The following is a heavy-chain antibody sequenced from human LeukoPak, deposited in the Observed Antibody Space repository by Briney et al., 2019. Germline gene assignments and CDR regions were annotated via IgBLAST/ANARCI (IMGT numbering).Heavy chain of an antibody. CDR2: LGNSGSSI. D-gene: IGHD4-17*01. CDR3: TREPNDYGDYGRHY. V-gene: IGHV3-11*01. Sequence: PGGSLRLSCAASGISFSDYFMSWIRQAPGKGLEWVAYLGNSGSSIYYADSVKGRFTISRDNANNSLFLQMNSLRVDDTALYYCTREPNDYGDYGRHYWGQGTLVTVSS. J-gene: IGHJ4*02. CDR1: GISFSDYF.